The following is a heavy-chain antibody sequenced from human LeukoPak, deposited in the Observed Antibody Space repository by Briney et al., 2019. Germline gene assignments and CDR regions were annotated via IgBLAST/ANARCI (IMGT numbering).Heavy chain of an antibody. D-gene: IGHD3-10*01. Sequence: ASVKVSCKASGNTLTDYYIHWVRQAPGQGLEWMGWFNPNSGSTNYAQKFQGRVTMTRDTSIATVYMELSRLRSDDTAVYFCARAPYSRPHYYGSGSYYKGSRRFDPWGQGTLVTVSS. CDR3: ARAPYSRPHYYGSGSYYKGSRRFDP. J-gene: IGHJ5*02. CDR1: GNTLTDYY. CDR2: FNPNSGST. V-gene: IGHV1-2*02.